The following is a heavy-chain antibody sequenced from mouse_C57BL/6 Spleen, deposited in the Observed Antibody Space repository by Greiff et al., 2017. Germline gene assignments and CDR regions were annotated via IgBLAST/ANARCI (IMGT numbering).Heavy chain of an antibody. V-gene: IGHV5-17*01. J-gene: IGHJ4*01. CDR1: GFTFSDYG. CDR2: SSSGSSTI. D-gene: IGHD2-1*01. Sequence: EVKLVESGGGLVKPGGSLKLSCAASGFTFSDYGMHWVRQAPEKGLEWVAYSSSGSSTIYYADTVKGRFTISRDNAKNTLVLQMTSLRSEDTAMYYCARLYYVNYVGAMDYWGQGTSVTVSS. CDR3: ARLYYVNYVGAMDY.